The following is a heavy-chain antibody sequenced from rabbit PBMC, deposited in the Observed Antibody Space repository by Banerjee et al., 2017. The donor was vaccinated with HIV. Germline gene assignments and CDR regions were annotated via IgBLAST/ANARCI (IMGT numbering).Heavy chain of an antibody. Sequence: QSLLEESGGGLVKPEGSLTLTCKASGFSLSSYNMCWVRQAPGKGLEWIACIYSSSSGNTYYASWAKGRFTISKTSSTTVTLQVTSLTAADTGTYFCARGYADAGYAFRLWGQGTLVTVS. V-gene: IGHV1S45*01. CDR2: IYSSSSGNT. CDR3: ARGYADAGYAFRL. CDR1: GFSLSSYN. D-gene: IGHD6-1*01. J-gene: IGHJ3*01.